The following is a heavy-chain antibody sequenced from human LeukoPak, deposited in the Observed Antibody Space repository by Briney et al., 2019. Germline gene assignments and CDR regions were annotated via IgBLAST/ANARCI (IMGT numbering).Heavy chain of an antibody. D-gene: IGHD1/OR15-1a*01. Sequence: SETLSLTCAVSGGSVSSGNYYWSWIRQQSGKGLEWIGYIYYSGSTYHNPSLKSRLTISLDTSKNQFSLKLTSLTAADTAIYFCARAAQNWNNAPYFDYWGQGTLVTVSS. CDR3: ARAAQNWNNAPYFDY. CDR2: IYYSGST. V-gene: IGHV4-31*11. CDR1: GGSVSSGNYY. J-gene: IGHJ4*02.